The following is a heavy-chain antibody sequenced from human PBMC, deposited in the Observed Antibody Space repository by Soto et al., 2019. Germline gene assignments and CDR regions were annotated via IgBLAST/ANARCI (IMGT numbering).Heavy chain of an antibody. Sequence: GGSLRLSCAASGFTFSSYWMHWVRQAPGTGLVWVSRINSDGTNIRYADSVKGRFTISRDNAKNTLYLQMNSLRAEDTAVYYCARDTGYSSSWYYFDYWGQGTLVTVSS. CDR2: INSDGTNI. D-gene: IGHD6-13*01. CDR3: ARDTGYSSSWYYFDY. J-gene: IGHJ4*02. CDR1: GFTFSSYW. V-gene: IGHV3-74*01.